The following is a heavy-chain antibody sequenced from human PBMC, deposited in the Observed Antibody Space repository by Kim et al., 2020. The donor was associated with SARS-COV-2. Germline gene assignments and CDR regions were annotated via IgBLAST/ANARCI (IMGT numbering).Heavy chain of an antibody. J-gene: IGHJ4*02. D-gene: IGHD3-9*01. CDR2: ISAYNGNT. CDR1: GYTFTSYG. CDR3: ARDPFPPIIWDDILTGPRLNYFDY. V-gene: IGHV1-18*01. Sequence: ASVKVSCKASGYTFTSYGIIWVRQAPGQGLEWMGWISAYNGNTNYAQKLQGRVTMTTDTSTSTAYMELRSLRSDDTAVYYCARDPFPPIIWDDILTGPRLNYFDYWGQGTLVTVSS.